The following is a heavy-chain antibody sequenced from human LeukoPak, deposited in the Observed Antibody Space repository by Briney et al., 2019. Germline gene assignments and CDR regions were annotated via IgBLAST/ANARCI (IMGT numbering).Heavy chain of an antibody. CDR1: GGSISSYY. V-gene: IGHV4-59*01. J-gene: IGHJ4*02. D-gene: IGHD3-22*01. Sequence: SETLSLTCTVSGGSISSYYWSWIRQPPGKGLGWIGYLYYSGSTNYNPSLKSRVTISVDTSKNQFSLKLSSVTAADTAVYYCARAGSGYSFDYWGQGTLVTVSS. CDR3: ARAGSGYSFDY. CDR2: LYYSGST.